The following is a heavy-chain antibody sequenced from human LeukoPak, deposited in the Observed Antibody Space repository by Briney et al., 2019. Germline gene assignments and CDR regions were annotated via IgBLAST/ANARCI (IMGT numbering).Heavy chain of an antibody. Sequence: QPGRSLRLSCEASGFTFSNYGMHWVRQAPGKGLEWVAVISYDGSNKDYADSVKGRFTISRDNSKNTLYLQMNSLRAEDTAVYYCARDAQDIPVAGSAVYWGQGTLVTVSS. CDR3: ARDAQDIPVAGSAVY. V-gene: IGHV3-30*03. CDR1: GFTFSNYG. CDR2: ISYDGSNK. D-gene: IGHD6-19*01. J-gene: IGHJ4*02.